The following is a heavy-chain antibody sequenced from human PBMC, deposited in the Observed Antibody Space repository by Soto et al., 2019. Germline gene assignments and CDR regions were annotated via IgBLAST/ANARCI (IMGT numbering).Heavy chain of an antibody. V-gene: IGHV3-23*01. Sequence: GGSLGLPCPASGFTFSSYAMTWIRRAPGRGLEWVSAMSYSDVSTYYADSVEDCFTISRDSSENTLSLQMNSLRVDDTAVYYCARTRGYSDYDLDYWGQGTLVTVSS. CDR2: MSYSDVST. CDR3: ARTRGYSDYDLDY. J-gene: IGHJ4*02. D-gene: IGHD5-12*01. CDR1: GFTFSSYA.